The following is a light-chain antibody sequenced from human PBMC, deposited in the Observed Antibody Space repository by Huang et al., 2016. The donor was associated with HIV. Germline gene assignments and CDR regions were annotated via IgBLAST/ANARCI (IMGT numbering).Light chain of an antibody. J-gene: IGKJ4*01. V-gene: IGKV2-30*02. CDR3: MQGTHLFT. CDR2: QVS. Sequence: VVLTQSSLYLSVTLGQPASISCRSSQSLKHSNGNTYLNWFQQRPGQCPRRLFSQVSRRDCGVPDRFSGSVSGTDFTLKISRVEADEVGVYYCMQGTHLFTFGGGTRVDIK. CDR1: QSLKHSNGNTY.